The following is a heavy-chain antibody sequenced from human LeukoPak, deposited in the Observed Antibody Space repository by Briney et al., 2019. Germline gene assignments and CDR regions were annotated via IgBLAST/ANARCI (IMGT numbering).Heavy chain of an antibody. D-gene: IGHD4-11*01. Sequence: GGSLRLSCAASGFTFDDYGMSWVRQAPGKGLEWVSGINWNGGSTGYADSVKGRFTISRDNAKNSLYLQMNSLRAEDTALYYCARGLNYSNANWFDPWGQGTLVTVSS. V-gene: IGHV3-20*04. CDR1: GFTFDDYG. CDR3: ARGLNYSNANWFDP. J-gene: IGHJ5*02. CDR2: INWNGGST.